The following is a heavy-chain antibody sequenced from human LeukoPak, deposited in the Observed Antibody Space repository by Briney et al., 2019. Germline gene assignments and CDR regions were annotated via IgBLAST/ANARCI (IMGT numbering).Heavy chain of an antibody. V-gene: IGHV4-59*11. CDR3: ARERWEGGSYVMGFDY. Sequence: PSQTLSLTSSVSGGSIRSHHWNWIRQPPGKGLDWLGHIYSSGSTYYNPSLKSRITISVDTSKNQFSLRLSSVTAADTAVYYCARERWEGGSYVMGFDYWGQGALVTVSS. CDR2: IYSSGST. D-gene: IGHD1-26*01. J-gene: IGHJ4*02. CDR1: GGSIRSHH.